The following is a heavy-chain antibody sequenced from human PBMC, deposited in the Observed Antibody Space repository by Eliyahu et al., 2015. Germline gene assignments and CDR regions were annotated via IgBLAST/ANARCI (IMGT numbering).Heavy chain of an antibody. D-gene: IGHD2-2*02. CDR1: GFTFXAYS. CDR3: ARFSIQAARSSLDS. Sequence: EVHLVESGGGLVRPGGSLRXSCXASGFTFXAYSMNWVRQAPGKGLEWVSAIDGSSTYIFYGDSVKGRFTISRDNAKNSLYLQMNSLRAEDTALYFCARFSIQAARSSLDSWGQGALVSVSS. J-gene: IGHJ4*02. V-gene: IGHV3-21*06. CDR2: IDGSSTYI.